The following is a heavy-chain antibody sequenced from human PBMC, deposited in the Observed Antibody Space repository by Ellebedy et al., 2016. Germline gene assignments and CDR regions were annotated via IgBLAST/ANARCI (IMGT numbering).Heavy chain of an antibody. Sequence: GGSLRLSXAASGFTFSDYYMSWIRQAPGKGLEWVSYISSRSSYTNYADSVKGRFTISGDKAKISLYLQMNSLRAEDTAVYYCARFLNKSESRSSLSPYYYGLDVWGQGTTVTVSS. CDR1: GFTFSDYY. J-gene: IGHJ6*02. D-gene: IGHD3-10*01. V-gene: IGHV3-11*03. CDR3: ARFLNKSESRSSLSPYYYGLDV. CDR2: ISSRSSYT.